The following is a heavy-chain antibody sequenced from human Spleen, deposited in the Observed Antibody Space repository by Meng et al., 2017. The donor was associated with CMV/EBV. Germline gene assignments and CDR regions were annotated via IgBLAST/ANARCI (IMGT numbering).Heavy chain of an antibody. CDR3: AKDYGGNSDCFDY. CDR1: GFTFSSSA. Sequence: SCAASGFTFSSSAMSWVRQAPGKGLEWVSGISGNGDTHYADSVKGRFTISRDIAKNSLYLQMNSLRGEDTAVYYCAKDYGGNSDCFDYWGRGTLVTVSS. V-gene: IGHV3-23*01. CDR2: ISGNGDT. D-gene: IGHD4-23*01. J-gene: IGHJ4*02.